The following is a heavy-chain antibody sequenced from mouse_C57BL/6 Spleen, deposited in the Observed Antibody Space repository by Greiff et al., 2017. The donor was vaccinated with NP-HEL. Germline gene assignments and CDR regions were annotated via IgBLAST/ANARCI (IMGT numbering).Heavy chain of an antibody. J-gene: IGHJ4*01. V-gene: IGHV7-3*01. CDR2: IRNKANGYTT. CDR1: GFTFTDYY. Sequence: EVQGVESGGGLVQPGGSLSLSCAASGFTFTDYYMSWVRQPPGKALEWLGFIRNKANGYTTEYSASVKGRFTISRDNSQSILYLQMNALRAEDSATYYCARSTVRYYAMDYWGQGTSVTVSS. CDR3: ARSTVRYYAMDY. D-gene: IGHD1-1*01.